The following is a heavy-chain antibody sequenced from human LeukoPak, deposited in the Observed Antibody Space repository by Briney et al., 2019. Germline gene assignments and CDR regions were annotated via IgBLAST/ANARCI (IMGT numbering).Heavy chain of an antibody. Sequence: PSETLSLTCTVSGGSISSSSYYWGWIRQPPGKGLEGIGSIYYSGSTYYNPSLKSRVTISVDTSKNQFSLKLSSVTAADTAVYYCARQMADVVFDPWGQGTLVTVSS. J-gene: IGHJ5*02. CDR1: GGSISSSSYY. CDR3: ARQMADVVFDP. V-gene: IGHV4-39*01. D-gene: IGHD5-24*01. CDR2: IYYSGST.